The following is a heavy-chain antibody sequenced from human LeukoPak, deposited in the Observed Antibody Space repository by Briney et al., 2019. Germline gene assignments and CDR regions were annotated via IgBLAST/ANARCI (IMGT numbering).Heavy chain of an antibody. V-gene: IGHV3-64D*06. CDR3: VKTGRVLY. Sequence: GGSLRLSCSASGFTFSTYAMNWVRQAPGKGLEFVSGISSNGNYTFYVDSMKGRLTISRDNSKNTLYLQMSSLRVEDTEVYYCVKTGRVLYWGQGTLVTVSS. CDR2: ISSNGNYT. CDR1: GFTFSTYA. J-gene: IGHJ4*02. D-gene: IGHD2/OR15-2a*01.